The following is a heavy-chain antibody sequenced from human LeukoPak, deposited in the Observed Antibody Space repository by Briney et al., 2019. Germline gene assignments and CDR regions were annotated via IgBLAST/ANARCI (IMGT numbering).Heavy chain of an antibody. CDR1: GFTFSGSA. CDR3: TSFIAAPLGY. CDR2: IRSKANSYAT. Sequence: PGGSLRLSCAASGFTFSGSAMHWVRQASGEGLEWVGRIRSKANSYATAYAASVKGRFTISRDDSKNTAYLQMNSLKTEDTAVYYCTSFIAAPLGYWGQGTLVTVSS. D-gene: IGHD6-6*01. J-gene: IGHJ4*02. V-gene: IGHV3-73*01.